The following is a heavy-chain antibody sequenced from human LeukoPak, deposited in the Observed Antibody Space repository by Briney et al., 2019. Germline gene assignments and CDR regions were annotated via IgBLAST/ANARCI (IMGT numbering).Heavy chain of an antibody. CDR3: ARVAGRNSYGYYYYGMDV. D-gene: IGHD5-18*01. J-gene: IGHJ6*02. CDR1: GGSISSYY. Sequence: SETLSLTCTVSGGSISSYYWSWIRQPPGKGLEWIGYIYYSGSTNYNPSLKSRVTISVDTSKNRFSLKLSSVTAADTAVYYCARVAGRNSYGYYYYGMDVWGQGTTVTVSS. V-gene: IGHV4-59*01. CDR2: IYYSGST.